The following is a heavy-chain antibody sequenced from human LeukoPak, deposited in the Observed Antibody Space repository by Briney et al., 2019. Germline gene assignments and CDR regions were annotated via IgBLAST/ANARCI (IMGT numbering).Heavy chain of an antibody. CDR3: ARVIDYYDSSGYYAAGAFDI. CDR1: GGSISSYY. V-gene: IGHV4-59*01. D-gene: IGHD3-22*01. J-gene: IGHJ3*02. CDR2: IYYSGST. Sequence: SETLSLTCTVSGGSISSYYWSWIRQPPGKGLEWIGYIYYSGSTNYNLSLKSRVTISVDTSKNQFSLKLSSVTAADTAVYYCARVIDYYDSSGYYAAGAFDIWGQGTMVTVSS.